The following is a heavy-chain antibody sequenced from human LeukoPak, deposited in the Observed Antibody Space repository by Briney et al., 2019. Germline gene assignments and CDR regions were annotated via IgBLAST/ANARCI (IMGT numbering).Heavy chain of an antibody. CDR1: GFTFSNYG. CDR3: ARDYSFAFDI. V-gene: IGHV3-48*01. J-gene: IGHJ3*02. Sequence: PGGSLRLSCAGYGFTFSNYGMNWVRQAPGKGLEWVSYISSSSSTIYYADSVKGRFTISRDNAKNSLYLQMNSLRAEDTAVYYCARDYSFAFDIWGQGTMVTVSS. D-gene: IGHD2-15*01. CDR2: ISSSSSTI.